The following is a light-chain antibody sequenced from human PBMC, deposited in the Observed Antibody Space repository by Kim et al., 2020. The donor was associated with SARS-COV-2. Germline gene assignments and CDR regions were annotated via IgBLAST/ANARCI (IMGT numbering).Light chain of an antibody. CDR3: QQYYSYPQT. J-gene: IGKJ1*01. CDR2: AAS. V-gene: IGKV1-8*01. CDR1: QGIRSY. Sequence: ASTGGRVTITCRASQGIRSYLAWYQQKPGKAPKLLIYAASTLQSGVPSRFSGSGSGTDFTLTISCLQSEDFATYYCQQYYSYPQTFGQGTKVDIK.